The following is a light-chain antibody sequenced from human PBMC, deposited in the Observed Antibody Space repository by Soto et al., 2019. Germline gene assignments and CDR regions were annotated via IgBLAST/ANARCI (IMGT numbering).Light chain of an antibody. Sequence: SQMTQSPYTLSGSVGDRVTITCRASQTISSWLAWYQQKPGKAPKLLSYKASTLKRGVPSRFSGSGSGTEFTLTISGLQPGDSATYYCQQYNSYSPTFGQVTKV. CDR3: QQYNSYSPT. J-gene: IGKJ1*01. CDR1: QTISSW. CDR2: KAS. V-gene: IGKV1-5*03.